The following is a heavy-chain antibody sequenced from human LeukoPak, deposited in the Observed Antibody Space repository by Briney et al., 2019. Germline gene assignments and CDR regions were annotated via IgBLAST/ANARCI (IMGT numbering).Heavy chain of an antibody. CDR2: IYTSGST. D-gene: IGHD2-15*01. Sequence: PSETLSLTCAVYGGSFSGYYWSWIRQPPGKGLEWIGYIYTSGSTNYNPSLKSRVTISVDTSKNQFSLKLSSVTAADTAVYYCAKVASETYSYYYMDVWGKGTTVTISS. CDR1: GGSFSGYY. CDR3: AKVASETYSYYYMDV. V-gene: IGHV4-4*08. J-gene: IGHJ6*03.